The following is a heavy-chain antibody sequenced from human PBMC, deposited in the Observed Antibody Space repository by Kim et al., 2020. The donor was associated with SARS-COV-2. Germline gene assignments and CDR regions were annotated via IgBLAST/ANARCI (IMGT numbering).Heavy chain of an antibody. J-gene: IGHJ2*01. D-gene: IGHD6-13*01. Sequence: SETLSLTCAVYGGSFSGYYWSWIRKPPGKGLERMGEISHSESTNYNPSPNSRVTISVYTYKTQNSLTLSPMTAAATAAYYCSSGRGYSNSWY. CDR2: ISHSEST. V-gene: IGHV4-34*01. CDR1: GGSFSGYY. CDR3: SSGRGYSNSWY.